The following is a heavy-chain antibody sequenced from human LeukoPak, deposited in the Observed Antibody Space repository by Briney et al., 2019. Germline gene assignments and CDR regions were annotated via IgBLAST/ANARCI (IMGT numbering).Heavy chain of an antibody. Sequence: ASVKVSCKASGYTFTSYGISRVRQAPGQGLEWMGWISVYNGNTNYAQKLQGRVTMTTVTSTSTAYMELRSLRSDDTAVYHCARDGSYYYDSSGASDPWGQGTLVTVSS. CDR2: ISVYNGNT. CDR3: ARDGSYYYDSSGASDP. CDR1: GYTFTSYG. J-gene: IGHJ5*02. D-gene: IGHD3-22*01. V-gene: IGHV1-18*01.